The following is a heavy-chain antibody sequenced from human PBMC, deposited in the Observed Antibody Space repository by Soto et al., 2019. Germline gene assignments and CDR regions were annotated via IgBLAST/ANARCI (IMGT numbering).Heavy chain of an antibody. CDR3: ATWEMTTVTTSWFDP. J-gene: IGHJ5*02. V-gene: IGHV1-24*01. CDR1: GYTLTELS. Sequence: ASVKVSCKVSGYTLTELSMHWVRQAPGKGLEWMGGFDPEDGETICAQKFQGRVTMTEDTSTDTAYMELSSLRSEGTAVYYCATWEMTTVTTSWFDPWGQGTLVTVSS. CDR2: FDPEDGET. D-gene: IGHD4-17*01.